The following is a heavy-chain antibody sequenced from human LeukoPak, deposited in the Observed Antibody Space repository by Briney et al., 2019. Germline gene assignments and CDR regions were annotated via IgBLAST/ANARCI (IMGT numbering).Heavy chain of an antibody. D-gene: IGHD1-1*01. Sequence: GGSLRLSCAASGFTFSRYAMHWVRQAPGKGLEWVAVTSYDGINKYYAGSVKGRFTISRDNSKNTVYLEMNSLRGEDTGVYYCARIGGWDSSNWNDPKLDYWGQGTLVTVSS. CDR2: TSYDGINK. CDR1: GFTFSRYA. J-gene: IGHJ4*02. V-gene: IGHV3-30-3*01. CDR3: ARIGGWDSSNWNDPKLDY.